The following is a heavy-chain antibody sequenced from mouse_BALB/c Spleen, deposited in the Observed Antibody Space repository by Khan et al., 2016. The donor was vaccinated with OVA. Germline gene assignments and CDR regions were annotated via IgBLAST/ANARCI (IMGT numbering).Heavy chain of an antibody. CDR1: GYTFINYW. J-gene: IGHJ2*01. Sequence: QVQLMQSGAELAKPGASVKMSCKASGYTFINYWILWVKQRPGQGLEWIGYINPSTAYTEYTQNFKEKATLTADKSTRTAYMQLSSLTSEDSTVFYCAREDLRWDFDYWGQGTTVSVSS. D-gene: IGHD1-1*01. CDR2: INPSTAYT. V-gene: IGHV1-7*01. CDR3: AREDLRWDFDY.